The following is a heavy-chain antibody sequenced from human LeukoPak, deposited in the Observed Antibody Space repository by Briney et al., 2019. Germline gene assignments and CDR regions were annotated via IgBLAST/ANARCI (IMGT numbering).Heavy chain of an antibody. CDR2: INAGNGNT. D-gene: IGHD3-10*01. Sequence: ASVKVSCKASGYTFTSYAMHWVRQAPGQRLEWMGWINAGNGNTKYSQKFQGRVTITRDTSASTAYMELSSLRSEDTAVYYCARAGWFGELVLDFWGQGTLVPVSS. CDR1: GYTFTSYA. CDR3: ARAGWFGELVLDF. V-gene: IGHV1-3*01. J-gene: IGHJ4*02.